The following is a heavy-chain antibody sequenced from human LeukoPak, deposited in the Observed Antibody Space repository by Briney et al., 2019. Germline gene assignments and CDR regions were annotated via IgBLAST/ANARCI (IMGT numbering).Heavy chain of an antibody. CDR3: ARTAKTYYYGSGSSYYFDY. CDR1: GFTFSSFT. V-gene: IGHV3-48*03. CDR2: ISSSGSTI. Sequence: GGSLRLSCAASGFTFSSFTMNWVRQAPGKGLEWVSYISSSGSTIYYADSVKGRFTISRDNAKNSLYLQMNSLRAEDTAVYYCARTAKTYYYGSGSSYYFDYWGQGTLVTVSS. D-gene: IGHD3-10*01. J-gene: IGHJ4*02.